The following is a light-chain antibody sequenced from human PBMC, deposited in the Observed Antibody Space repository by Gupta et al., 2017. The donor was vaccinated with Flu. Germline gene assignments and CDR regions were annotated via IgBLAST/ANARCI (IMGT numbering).Light chain of an antibody. CDR1: QSISSY. J-gene: IGKJ4*01. Sequence: DNQMTQSPSSLFASVGDRVTITCRASQSISSYLNWYQQKPGKAPKLLIYAASSLQSGDPSRFSGSGSGTDFTLTISSLQPEDFATYYCQQSYSTLLTFGGGTKVEIK. CDR2: AAS. CDR3: QQSYSTLLT. V-gene: IGKV1-39*01.